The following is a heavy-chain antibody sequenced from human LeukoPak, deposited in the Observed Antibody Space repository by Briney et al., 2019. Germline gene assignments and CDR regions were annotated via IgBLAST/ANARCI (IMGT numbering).Heavy chain of an antibody. J-gene: IGHJ4*02. CDR3: AKGTYNYDSSVYFDY. Sequence: PGGSLRLSCAASGFTFRSYAMSWVRQAPGKGLEWVAAISGSGGSTYYADSVKGRFTISRDNSKNTLYLQMNSLRAEDTAVYYCAKGTYNYDSSVYFDYWGQGTLVTVSS. V-gene: IGHV3-23*01. CDR2: ISGSGGST. D-gene: IGHD3-22*01. CDR1: GFTFRSYA.